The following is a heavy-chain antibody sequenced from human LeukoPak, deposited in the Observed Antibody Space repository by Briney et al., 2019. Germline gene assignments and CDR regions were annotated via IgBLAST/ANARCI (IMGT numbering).Heavy chain of an antibody. J-gene: IGHJ4*02. D-gene: IGHD3-22*01. Sequence: GGSLRLSCAASGFTFSSYAMSWVRQAPGKGPEWVSAISGSGGSTYYADSVKGRFTISRDNSKNTLYLQMNSLRAEDTAVYYCARDRSYYDSSGYYPHYFDYWGQGTLVTVSS. CDR2: ISGSGGST. CDR3: ARDRSYYDSSGYYPHYFDY. CDR1: GFTFSSYA. V-gene: IGHV3-23*01.